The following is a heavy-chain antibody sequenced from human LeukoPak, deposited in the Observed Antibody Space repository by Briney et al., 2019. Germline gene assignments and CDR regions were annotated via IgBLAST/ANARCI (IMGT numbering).Heavy chain of an antibody. CDR2: IKQDGSEK. CDR1: GFTFSSHW. V-gene: IGHV3-7*03. D-gene: IGHD3-22*01. CDR3: ARDSSAIFY. Sequence: GGSLRLSCAASGFTFSSHWMSWVRQASGKGLEWVANIKQDGSEKNCVDSVKGRFTISRDNAKNSLYLQMNSLRLEDTAVYYCARDSSAIFYWGQGTLVTVSS. J-gene: IGHJ4*02.